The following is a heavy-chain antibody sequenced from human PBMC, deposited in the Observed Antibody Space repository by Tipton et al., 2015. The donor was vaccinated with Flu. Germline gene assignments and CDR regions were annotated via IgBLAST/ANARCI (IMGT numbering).Heavy chain of an antibody. CDR2: ISEDGGIT. J-gene: IGHJ4*01. V-gene: IGHV3-23*01. CDR1: EFTSSTKD. CDR3: ATGWGSLVYASAFDY. D-gene: IGHD2-8*01. Sequence: GSLRLSCVASEFTSSTKDISWVRQAPGKGLEWVSVISEDGGITIYADSVKGRFTISRDNSQNSLYLQMNSLRVEDTAVYYCATGWGSLVYASAFDYWGHGTLVTVSS.